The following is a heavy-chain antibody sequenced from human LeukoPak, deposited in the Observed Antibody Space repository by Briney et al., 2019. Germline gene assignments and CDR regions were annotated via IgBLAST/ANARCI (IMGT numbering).Heavy chain of an antibody. V-gene: IGHV4-30-4*08. J-gene: IGHJ4*02. CDR1: GGSISSGDYY. Sequence: SETLSLXCTVSGGSISSGDYYWSWISQPPGKGLEWIGYIYYSGSTYYNPSLKSRVTISVDTSKNQFSLKLSSVTAADTAVYYCARVEYNWDDEGFDYWGQGTLVTVSS. CDR3: ARVEYNWDDEGFDY. D-gene: IGHD1-20*01. CDR2: IYYSGST.